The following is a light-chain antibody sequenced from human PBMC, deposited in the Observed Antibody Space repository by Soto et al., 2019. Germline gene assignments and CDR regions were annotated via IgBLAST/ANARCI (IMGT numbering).Light chain of an antibody. J-gene: IGLJ1*01. CDR1: SSDVGGYNY. CDR3: SSYAGSSNV. Sequence: QSALTQPPSASGSPGQSVAISCTRTSSDVGGYNYVSWYQQRPGKAPKLMIYEVNKRPSGVPDRFSGSKSGNTASLTVSGLQAEDEADYYCSSYAGSSNVFGTGTKVTVL. V-gene: IGLV2-8*01. CDR2: EVN.